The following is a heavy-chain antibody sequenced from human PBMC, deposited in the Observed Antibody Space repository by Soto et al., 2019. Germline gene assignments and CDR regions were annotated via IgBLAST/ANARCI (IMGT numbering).Heavy chain of an antibody. Sequence: ASVRVSCRASGYTCTSCDINWVRQATGQGLEWMGWMNPNSGNTGYAQKFQGRVTMTRNTSISTAYMELSSLRSEDTAVYYCARGRQYYDILTGSNWFDPWGQGTLVTVSS. J-gene: IGHJ5*02. CDR1: GYTCTSCD. D-gene: IGHD3-9*01. CDR3: ARGRQYYDILTGSNWFDP. CDR2: MNPNSGNT. V-gene: IGHV1-8*01.